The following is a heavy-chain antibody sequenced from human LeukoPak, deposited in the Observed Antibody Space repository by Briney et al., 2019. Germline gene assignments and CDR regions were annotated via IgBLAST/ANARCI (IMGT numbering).Heavy chain of an antibody. Sequence: SETLSLTCTVSGGSISSYYWSWIRQPPGKGLEWIGYIYYSGSTNYNPSLKSRVTISVETSKNQFSLKLSSVTAADTAVYYCARESGEGSYLDYWGQGTLVTVSS. J-gene: IGHJ4*02. CDR1: GGSISSYY. D-gene: IGHD1-26*01. CDR3: ARESGEGSYLDY. CDR2: IYYSGST. V-gene: IGHV4-59*01.